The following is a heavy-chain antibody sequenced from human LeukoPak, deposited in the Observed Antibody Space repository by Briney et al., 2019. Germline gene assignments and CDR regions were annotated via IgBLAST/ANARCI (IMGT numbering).Heavy chain of an antibody. CDR2: INSDGSST. D-gene: IGHD3-10*01. CDR3: ARGRLWFWELSYYYYYMDV. J-gene: IGHJ6*03. V-gene: IGHV3-74*01. CDR1: GFTFSSYW. Sequence: PGGSLRLSCAASGFTFSSYWMHWVRQAPGKGLVWVSRINSDGSSTSYAVSVKGRFTISRDNAKNTLYLQMNSLRAEDTAVYYCARGRLWFWELSYYYYYMDVWGRGTTVTVSS.